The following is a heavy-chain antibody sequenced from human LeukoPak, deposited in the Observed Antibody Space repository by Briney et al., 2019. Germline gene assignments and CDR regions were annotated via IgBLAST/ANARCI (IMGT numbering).Heavy chain of an antibody. Sequence: SETLSLTCTVSGGSISSGGYYWRWIRQHPGKGLEWIGYIYYSGSTYYNPSLKSRVTISVDTSKNQFSLKLSSVTAAGTAGYYCASLYYYGSGSFPRGWFDPWGQGTLVTVSS. CDR1: GGSISSGGYY. J-gene: IGHJ5*02. D-gene: IGHD3-10*01. CDR3: ASLYYYGSGSFPRGWFDP. CDR2: IYYSGST. V-gene: IGHV4-31*03.